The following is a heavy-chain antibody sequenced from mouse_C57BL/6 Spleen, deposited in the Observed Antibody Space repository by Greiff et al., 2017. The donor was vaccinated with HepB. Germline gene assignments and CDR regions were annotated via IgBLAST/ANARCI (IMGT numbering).Heavy chain of an antibody. V-gene: IGHV1-19*01. Sequence: EVQLQQSGPVLVKPGASVKMSCKASGYTFTDYYMNWVKQSHGKSLEWIGVINPYNGGTSYNQKFKGKATLTVDKSSSTAYMELNSLTSEDSAVYYCAQLRPYYAMDYWGQGTSVTVSS. CDR3: AQLRPYYAMDY. D-gene: IGHD3-2*02. CDR2: INPYNGGT. J-gene: IGHJ4*01. CDR1: GYTFTDYY.